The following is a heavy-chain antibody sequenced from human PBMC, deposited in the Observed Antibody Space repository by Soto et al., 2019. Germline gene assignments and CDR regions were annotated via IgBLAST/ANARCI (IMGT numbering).Heavy chain of an antibody. J-gene: IGHJ4*02. CDR1: GSILTSYX. D-gene: IGHD4-4*01. CDR3: ARHQYNSNLFDY. V-gene: IGHV5-51*01. Sequence: PVQSLNISFNGSGSILTSYXIGWVRQMPWKVLEWIGIIFPSDSDTIYSPSFQGHFTISADKSISTAYLQWSSLKASDTAIYYCARHQYNSNLFDYWGQGTLVTVSS. CDR2: IFPSDSDT.